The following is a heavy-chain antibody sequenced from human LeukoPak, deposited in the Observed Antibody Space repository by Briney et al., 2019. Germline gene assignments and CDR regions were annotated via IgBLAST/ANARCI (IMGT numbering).Heavy chain of an antibody. D-gene: IGHD3-22*01. CDR3: AKGFGSGYSPSY. CDR2: IRYDGSKK. Sequence: GGSLRLSWAASGFTFSSYGMHWVRQAPGKGLGWVAFIRYDGSKKYYADSVKGRFTISRDNSKNTLYLQMNSLRAEDTAVYYGAKGFGSGYSPSYWGQGTLVTVSS. V-gene: IGHV3-30*02. J-gene: IGHJ4*02. CDR1: GFTFSSYG.